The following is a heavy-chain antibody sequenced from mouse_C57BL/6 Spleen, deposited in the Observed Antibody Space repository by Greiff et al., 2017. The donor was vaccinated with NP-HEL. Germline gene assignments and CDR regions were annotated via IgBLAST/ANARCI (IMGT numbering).Heavy chain of an antibody. V-gene: IGHV1-64*01. CDR2: IHPNSGST. J-gene: IGHJ4*01. CDR1: GYTFTSYW. CDR3: ATYDYDGGYYAMDY. D-gene: IGHD2-4*01. Sequence: QVQLQQPGAELVKPGASVKLSCKASGYTFTSYWMHWVKQRPGQGLEWIGMIHPNSGSTNYNEKFKSKATLTVDKSSSTAYMQRSSLTSEDSAVYYCATYDYDGGYYAMDYWGQGTSVTVSS.